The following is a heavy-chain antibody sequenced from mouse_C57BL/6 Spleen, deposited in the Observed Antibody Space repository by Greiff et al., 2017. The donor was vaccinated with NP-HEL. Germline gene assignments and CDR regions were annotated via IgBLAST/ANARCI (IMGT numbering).Heavy chain of an antibody. V-gene: IGHV10-3*01. J-gene: IGHJ2*01. CDR3: VREEGLLGYFDY. CDR2: IRSKSSNYAT. Sequence: EVMLVESGGGLVQPKGSLKLSCAASGFTFNTYAMHWVRQAPGKGLEWVARIRSKSSNYATYYADSVKERFTISRDDSQSMLYLQMNNLKTEDTAMYYCVREEGLLGYFDYWGQGTTLTVSS. D-gene: IGHD2-1*01. CDR1: GFTFNTYA.